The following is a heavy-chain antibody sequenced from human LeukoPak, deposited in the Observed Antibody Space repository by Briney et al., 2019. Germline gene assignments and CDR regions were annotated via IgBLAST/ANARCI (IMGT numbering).Heavy chain of an antibody. D-gene: IGHD2-2*01. CDR1: GFTFSSYA. Sequence: GGSLRLSCAASGFTFSSYAMSWVRRAPGKGLEWVSAISGSGGSTYYADSVKGRFTISRDNSKNTLYLQMNSLRAEDTAVYYCAKDRGYCSSTSCYPGFVFDYWGQGTLVTVSS. V-gene: IGHV3-23*01. CDR3: AKDRGYCSSTSCYPGFVFDY. CDR2: ISGSGGST. J-gene: IGHJ4*02.